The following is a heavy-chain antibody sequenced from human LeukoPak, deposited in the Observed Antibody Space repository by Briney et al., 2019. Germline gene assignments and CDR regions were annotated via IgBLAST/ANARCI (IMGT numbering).Heavy chain of an antibody. V-gene: IGHV3-7*01. CDR2: ITQDGSEK. D-gene: IGHD2-2*01. J-gene: IGHJ3*02. Sequence: GGSLRLSCVASGFTFSSYWMSWVRQAPGKGLEWVANITQDGSEKNYVDSVKGRSTISRDDAKNSLFLHMSSLRAEDTAVYYCARDDPDEVVPAAIAADDAFDIWGQGTMVTVSS. CDR1: GFTFSSYW. CDR3: ARDDPDEVVPAAIAADDAFDI.